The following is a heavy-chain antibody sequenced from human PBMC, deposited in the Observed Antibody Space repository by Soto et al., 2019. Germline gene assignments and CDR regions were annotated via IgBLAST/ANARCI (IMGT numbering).Heavy chain of an antibody. D-gene: IGHD3-10*01. CDR1: GGIFSTYA. V-gene: IGHV1-69*01. J-gene: IGHJ4*02. CDR3: ARDRDDYGSGNYYNRIDF. CDR2: SIPIFGTP. Sequence: QVQLVQSGAEVKKPGSSVKVSCKASGGIFSTYAISWLRQAPGQGLEWMGGSIPIFGTPNYAQRFQGRVTITADESTSTAYMELSRLRSEETAVYYCARDRDDYGSGNYYNRIDFWGQGTLVTVSS.